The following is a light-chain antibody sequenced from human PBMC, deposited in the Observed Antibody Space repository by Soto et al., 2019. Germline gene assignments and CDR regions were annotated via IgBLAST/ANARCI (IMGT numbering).Light chain of an antibody. CDR1: QSVSSY. J-gene: IGKJ5*01. V-gene: IGKV3-11*01. CDR2: DAS. CDR3: QQRSNWPIT. Sequence: EIVLTQSPATLSLSPGERATLSCRASQSVSSYLAWYQQKPGQAPRRLIYDASIWATGIPARFSGSGSGTDFTLTISSLEPEDFAVYYCQQRSNWPITFGQGTRLEI.